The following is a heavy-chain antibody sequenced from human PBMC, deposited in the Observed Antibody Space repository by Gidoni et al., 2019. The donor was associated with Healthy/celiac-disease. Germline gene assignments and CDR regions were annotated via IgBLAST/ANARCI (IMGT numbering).Heavy chain of an antibody. CDR2: IKSKTDGGTT. Sequence: EVQLVESGGGLVKPGGSLRLSCAASGFTFSNAWMSWVRQAPGKGLEWVGRIKSKTDGGTTDYAAPVKGRFTISRDDSKNTLYLQMNSLKTEDTAVYYCTTGYSGRLLWFGELLKTPDYWGQGTLVTVSS. CDR1: GFTFSNAW. J-gene: IGHJ4*02. CDR3: TTGYSGRLLWFGELLKTPDY. D-gene: IGHD3-10*01. V-gene: IGHV3-15*01.